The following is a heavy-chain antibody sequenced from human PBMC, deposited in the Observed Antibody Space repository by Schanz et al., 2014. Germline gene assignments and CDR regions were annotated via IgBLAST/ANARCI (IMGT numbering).Heavy chain of an antibody. J-gene: IGHJ4*02. CDR2: FNDGGVNK. Sequence: EVHLVESGGGLVEPGGSLRLSCATSGFSFSDHAMDWVRQAPGKGLEWVSSFNDGGVNKYYADSVKGRFTISSDNSKSTLYLQMSSLRAEDTAVYYCAKSQGSSFDSWGQGTLVTVSS. CDR1: GFSFSDHA. V-gene: IGHV3-23*04. D-gene: IGHD6-13*01. CDR3: AKSQGSSFDS.